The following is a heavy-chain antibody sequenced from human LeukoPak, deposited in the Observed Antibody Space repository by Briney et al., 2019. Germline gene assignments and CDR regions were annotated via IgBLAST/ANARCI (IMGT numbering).Heavy chain of an antibody. D-gene: IGHD5-18*01. CDR3: ARGGIQLYFDY. CDR2: IYYSGST. J-gene: IGHJ4*02. Sequence: SETLSLTCTVSGGSVSSGSYYWSWIRQPPGKGLEWIGYIYYSGSTYYNPSLKSRVTISVDTSKNQFSLKLSSVTAADTAVYYCARGGIQLYFDYWGQGTLVTVSS. CDR1: GGSVSSGSYY. V-gene: IGHV4-61*01.